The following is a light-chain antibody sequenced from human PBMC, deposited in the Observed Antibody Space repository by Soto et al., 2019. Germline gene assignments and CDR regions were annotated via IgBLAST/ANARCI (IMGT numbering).Light chain of an antibody. J-gene: IGLJ2*01. CDR1: SSDVGGYNY. Sequence: QSALTQPASVSGSPGQSITISCTGTSSDVGGYNYVSWYQQHPGKAPKLMIYDVSNRPSGVSNRFSGSKSGNTASLPISGLQAEDEADYYCSSYTSSSPPVFGGGTTLTVL. CDR2: DVS. V-gene: IGLV2-14*01. CDR3: SSYTSSSPPV.